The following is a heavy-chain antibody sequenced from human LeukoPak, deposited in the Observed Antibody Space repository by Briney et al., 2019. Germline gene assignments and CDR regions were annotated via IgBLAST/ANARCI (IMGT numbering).Heavy chain of an antibody. J-gene: IGHJ4*02. CDR3: ARSELNDYSRY. V-gene: IGHV4-38-2*02. D-gene: IGHD4-11*01. CDR2: INYSGST. Sequence: SETLSLTCSVSGYSISGGYQWGWIRQSPGKGLEWLGSINYSGSTYDNRSLKSRVTLSIDTSKNQFSLNVRAVTAADTAVYYCARSELNDYSRYWGQGILVIVSS. CDR1: GYSISGGYQ.